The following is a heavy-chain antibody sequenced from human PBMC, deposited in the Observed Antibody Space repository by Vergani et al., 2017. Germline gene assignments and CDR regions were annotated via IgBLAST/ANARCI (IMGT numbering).Heavy chain of an antibody. CDR3: AKEPAKDFRGDY. CDR2: ISGSGGST. V-gene: IGHV3-23*01. Sequence: EVQLLESGGGLVQPGGSLRLSCAASGFTFSSYAMSWVRQAPGKGLEWVSGISGSGGSTYYADYVKGRFTISRDNSKNTLYLQMNSLRAEDTAVYYCAKEPAKDFRGDYWGQGTLVTVSS. J-gene: IGHJ4*02. D-gene: IGHD3/OR15-3a*01. CDR1: GFTFSSYA.